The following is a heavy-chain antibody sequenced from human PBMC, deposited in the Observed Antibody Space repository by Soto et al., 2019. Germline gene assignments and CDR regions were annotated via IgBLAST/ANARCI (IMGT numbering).Heavy chain of an antibody. CDR2: INHSGST. J-gene: IGHJ6*03. V-gene: IGHV4-34*01. CDR1: GGSFSGYY. D-gene: IGHD5-12*01. CDR3: ARGASGYGHTYYYYYYMDV. Sequence: QVQLQQWGAGLLKPSETLSLTCAVYGGSFSGYYWSWIRQPPVKGLEWIGEINHSGSTNHNPSLKYRDPISVDPSKNQFSLKLSSVTAADTAVYYCARGASGYGHTYYYYYYMDVWGKGTTVTVSS.